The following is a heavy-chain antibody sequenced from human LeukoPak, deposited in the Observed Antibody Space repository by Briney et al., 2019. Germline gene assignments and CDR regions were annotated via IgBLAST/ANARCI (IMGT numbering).Heavy chain of an antibody. CDR1: GFTFSSSA. CDR2: INSGGDNT. CDR3: TKGGSYAPLDY. Sequence: GGSLRLSCAASGFTFSSSAMTWARQAPGKGLEWVSAINSGGDNTFYADYVKGRLTISRDNSKNTLYLQMNSLRAEDTAIYYCTKGGSYAPLDYWGQGTLVTVSS. J-gene: IGHJ4*02. D-gene: IGHD1-26*01. V-gene: IGHV3-23*01.